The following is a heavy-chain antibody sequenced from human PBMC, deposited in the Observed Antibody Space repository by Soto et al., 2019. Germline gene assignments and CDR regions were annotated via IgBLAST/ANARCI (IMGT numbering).Heavy chain of an antibody. J-gene: IGHJ4*02. D-gene: IGHD3-22*01. V-gene: IGHV3-11*06. CDR1: GFTFSDYY. CDR2: ISSSSSYT. Sequence: GGSLRLSCAASGFTFSDYYMSWIRQAPGKGLEWVSYISSSSSYTNYADSVKGRFTISRDNAKNSLYLQMNSLRAEDTAVYYCARDLSPDSSPSGYYYYWGQGTLVTVSS. CDR3: ARDLSPDSSPSGYYYY.